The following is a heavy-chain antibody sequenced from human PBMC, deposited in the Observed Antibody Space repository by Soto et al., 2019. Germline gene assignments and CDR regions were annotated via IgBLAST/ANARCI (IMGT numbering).Heavy chain of an antibody. V-gene: IGHV3-15*01. CDR1: GFTFSNAW. CDR3: TTGSGSGQLPLQFYGMDV. Sequence: VQLVGSGGGVVQPGRSLRLSCAASGFTFSNAWMSWVRQAPGKGLEWVGRIKSKTDGGTTDYAAPVKGRFTISRDDSKNTLYLQMNSLKTEDTAVYYCTTGSGSGQLPLQFYGMDVWGQGTTVTVSS. D-gene: IGHD3-10*01. J-gene: IGHJ6*02. CDR2: IKSKTDGGTT.